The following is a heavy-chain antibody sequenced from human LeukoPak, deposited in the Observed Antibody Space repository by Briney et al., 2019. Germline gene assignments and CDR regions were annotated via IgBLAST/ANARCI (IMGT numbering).Heavy chain of an antibody. CDR1: GYNINKGYY. CDR2: IHHSGTT. D-gene: IGHD2/OR15-2a*01. Sequence: SETLSLTCSVSGYNINKGYYWGWVRQPLGRGLEWIGAIHHSGTTYYNPSLKNRLTFSVDTSNNQFSVRLRSVTAADTAIYYCGRYKSTLGPFDFWGQGTLVTVSS. CDR3: GRYKSTLGPFDF. J-gene: IGHJ4*02. V-gene: IGHV4-38-2*02.